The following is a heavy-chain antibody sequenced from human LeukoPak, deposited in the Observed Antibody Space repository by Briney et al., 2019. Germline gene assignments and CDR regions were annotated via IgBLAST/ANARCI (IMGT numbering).Heavy chain of an antibody. CDR2: MNPNSGNT. J-gene: IGHJ4*02. Sequence: ASVKVSCKASGYTFTSYDINWVRQATGQGLEWMRWMNPNSGNTGYAQKFQGRVTITRDTSASTGYVELSSLRSEDTAVYYCARESPQRSGYSYTHWGQGTLVTVSS. CDR3: ARESPQRSGYSYTH. D-gene: IGHD5-18*01. CDR1: GYTFTSYD. V-gene: IGHV1-8*03.